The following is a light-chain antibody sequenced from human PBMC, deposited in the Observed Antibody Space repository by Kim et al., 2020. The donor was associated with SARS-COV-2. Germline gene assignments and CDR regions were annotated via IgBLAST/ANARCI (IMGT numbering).Light chain of an antibody. J-gene: IGKJ2*01. V-gene: IGKV1-5*03. CDR3: QHYCRYPYT. CDR2: KAS. CDR1: QSVSDR. Sequence: ASVGDRVTITCRASQSVSDRLVAWYQQKPGKAPNLLIYKASTLESGVPSRFSGSGFGTEFTLTISSLQPEDFATYYCQHYCRYPYTFGQGTKLEIK.